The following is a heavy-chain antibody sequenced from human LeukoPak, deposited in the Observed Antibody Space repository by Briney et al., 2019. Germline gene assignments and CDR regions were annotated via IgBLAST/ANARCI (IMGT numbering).Heavy chain of an antibody. CDR1: GFTVSSNY. CDR2: IYSGGST. J-gene: IGHJ4*02. Sequence: RAGGSLRLSCAASGFTVSSNYMSWVRQAPGKGLEWVSVIYSGGSTYYADSVKGRFTISRYNSKNTLYLQMNSLRAEDTAVYYCASVDFDYWGQGTLVTVSS. V-gene: IGHV3-53*01. CDR3: ASVDFDY.